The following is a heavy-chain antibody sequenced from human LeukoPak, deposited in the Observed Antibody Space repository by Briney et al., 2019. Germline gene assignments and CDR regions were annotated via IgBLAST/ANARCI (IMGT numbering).Heavy chain of an antibody. V-gene: IGHV3-66*01. D-gene: IGHD3-10*01. CDR1: GFTVSSNY. CDR3: VAVRAMGVDY. J-gene: IGHJ4*02. Sequence: GGSLRLSCAASGFTVSSNYMSWVRQAPGKGLEWVSVIYSGGSTYYADSVKGRFTVSRDNSKNTLYLQMNSLRAEDTAVYYCVAVRAMGVDYWGQGTLVTVSS. CDR2: IYSGGST.